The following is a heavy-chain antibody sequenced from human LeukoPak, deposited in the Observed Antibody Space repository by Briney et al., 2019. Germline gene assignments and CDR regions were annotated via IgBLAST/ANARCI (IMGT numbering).Heavy chain of an antibody. Sequence: PSETLSLTCTVSGGSISSYYWSWIRQPPGKGLEWIGYICYSGSTNYNPSLKSRVTISVDTSKNQFSLKLSSVTTADTAVYYCARGGGWKPLPFDYWGQGTLVTVSS. CDR2: ICYSGST. J-gene: IGHJ4*02. CDR1: GGSISSYY. V-gene: IGHV4-59*01. D-gene: IGHD2-15*01. CDR3: ARGGGWKPLPFDY.